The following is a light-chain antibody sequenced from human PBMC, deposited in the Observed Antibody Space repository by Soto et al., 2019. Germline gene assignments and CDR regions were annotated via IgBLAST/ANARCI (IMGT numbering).Light chain of an antibody. J-gene: IGLJ1*01. Sequence: QSALTQPASVSGSPGQSITISCTGTSSDVGGYNYVSWYQQHPGKAPKLIIYAVSNRPSGVSTRFSGSKSGNTASPTISGLQAEDEVDYHCSSYTTSSTLLYVFGTGSKLTVL. V-gene: IGLV2-14*01. CDR2: AVS. CDR3: SSYTTSSTLLYV. CDR1: SSDVGGYNY.